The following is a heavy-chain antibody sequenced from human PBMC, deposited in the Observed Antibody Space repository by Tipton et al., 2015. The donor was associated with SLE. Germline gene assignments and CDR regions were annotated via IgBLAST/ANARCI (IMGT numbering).Heavy chain of an antibody. CDR3: ARLYSGSYYYYDYGMDV. J-gene: IGHJ6*02. V-gene: IGHV1-2*06. Sequence: QLVQSGAEVKKPGASVKVSCKASGYTFTDYYMNWVRQAPGQGLEWMGRINPNSGGTNYAQKFQGRVTMTRDTSISTAYMELSRLRSDDTAVYYCARLYSGSYYYYDYGMDVWGQGTTVTVSS. D-gene: IGHD1-26*01. CDR2: INPNSGGT. CDR1: GYTFTDYY.